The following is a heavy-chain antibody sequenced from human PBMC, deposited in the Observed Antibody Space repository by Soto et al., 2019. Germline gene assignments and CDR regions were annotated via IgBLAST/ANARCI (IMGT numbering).Heavy chain of an antibody. V-gene: IGHV3-30*03. D-gene: IGHD1-26*01. J-gene: IGHJ4*02. CDR3: ARSPYSVSYLAYFDY. Sequence: GGSLRLSCAASGFTFSSYTMTWVRQGPGKGLEWVAVISYDGSNKYYADSVKGRFTISRDNSKNTLYLQMNSLRAEDTAVYYCARSPYSVSYLAYFDYWGQGTLVTVSS. CDR2: ISYDGSNK. CDR1: GFTFSSYT.